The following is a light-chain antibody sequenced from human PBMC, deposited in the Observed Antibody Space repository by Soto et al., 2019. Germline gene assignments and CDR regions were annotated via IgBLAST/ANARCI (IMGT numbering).Light chain of an antibody. CDR2: AAS. CDR1: QGISSY. J-gene: IGKJ4*01. V-gene: IGKV1-9*01. CDR3: QQLNSYPLT. Sequence: DIQLTQSPSFLSASVGDRVTITCWASQGISSYLGWYQQKPGKAPKLLISAASTLESGVPSRFSGSGSGTEFTLTISSLQPEDFATYYCQQLNSYPLTFGGGTKVEIK.